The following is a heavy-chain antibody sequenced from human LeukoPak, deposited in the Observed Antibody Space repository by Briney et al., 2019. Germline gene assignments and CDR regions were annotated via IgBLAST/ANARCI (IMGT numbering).Heavy chain of an antibody. CDR2: IYHDGST. J-gene: IGHJ4*02. CDR3: ARVEDCSSTSCYSTYYFDY. Sequence: SETLSLTCTVSGGSISSYYWSWIRQPPGKGLEWIGNIYHDGSTYYSPSLKSRVTISVDRSKNQFSLKLNSVTAADTAVYYCARVEDCSSTSCYSTYYFDYWGQGTLVTVSS. D-gene: IGHD2-2*01. V-gene: IGHV4-59*12. CDR1: GGSISSYY.